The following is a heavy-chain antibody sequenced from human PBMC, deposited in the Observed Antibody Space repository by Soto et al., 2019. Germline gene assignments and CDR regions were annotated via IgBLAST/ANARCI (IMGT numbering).Heavy chain of an antibody. D-gene: IGHD3-16*01. Sequence: EVQLLESGGGLVQTGGSLRLSCVASGFTFSSYAMSWVRQAPGKGPEWVSSISSSGGSTYYADSVTGRFTISRAYSKNTLYRQMDSLRDDDTAVYYCEKGLYDYDYCFDSWGQGTLVTVSS. CDR1: GFTFSSYA. CDR2: ISSSGGST. V-gene: IGHV3-23*01. J-gene: IGHJ4*02. CDR3: EKGLYDYDYCFDS.